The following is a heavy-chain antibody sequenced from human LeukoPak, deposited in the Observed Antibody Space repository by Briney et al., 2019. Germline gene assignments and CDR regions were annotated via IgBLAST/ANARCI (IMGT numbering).Heavy chain of an antibody. CDR3: AREGVEYSRVYYYGMDV. J-gene: IGHJ6*02. D-gene: IGHD6-6*01. V-gene: IGHV1-8*01. CDR1: GYTFTSYD. Sequence: ASVKVSCKASGYTFTSYDINWVRQATGQGLEWMGWMNPNSGNTGYAQKFQGRVTMTRNTSISTAYMELSSLRPEDTAVYYCAREGVEYSRVYYYGMDVWGQGTTVTVSS. CDR2: MNPNSGNT.